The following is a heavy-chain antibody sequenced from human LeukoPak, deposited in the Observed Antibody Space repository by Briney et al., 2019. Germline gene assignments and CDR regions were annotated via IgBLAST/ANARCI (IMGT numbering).Heavy chain of an antibody. CDR1: GFTFSSYA. CDR3: PKERAFWSGYSNYFDL. V-gene: IGHV3-23*01. J-gene: IGHJ4*02. Sequence: GGSLRLSCAASGFTFSSYAMSWVRQAPGKGLEWVSASSGSGGSTYYADSVKGRFTISIDNSKNTLYLQMNSLRAEDTAVYYCPKERAFWSGYSNYFDLRGQGTLVTVSS. D-gene: IGHD3-3*01. CDR2: SSGSGGST.